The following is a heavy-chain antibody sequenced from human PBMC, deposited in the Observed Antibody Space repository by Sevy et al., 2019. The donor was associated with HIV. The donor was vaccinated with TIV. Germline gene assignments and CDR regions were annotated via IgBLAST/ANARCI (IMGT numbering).Heavy chain of an antibody. CDR3: ARDGARGRYCSSTSCSKPDQTIYYYYYGMDV. V-gene: IGHV3-15*01. CDR1: GFTFSNAW. Sequence: GGSLRLSCAASGFTFSNAWMSWVRQAPGKGLEWVGRIKSKTDGGTTDYAAPVKGRFTISRDNAKNSLYLQMNSLRAEDTAVYYCARDGARGRYCSSTSCSKPDQTIYYYYYGMDVWGQGTTVTVSS. J-gene: IGHJ6*02. CDR2: IKSKTDGGTT. D-gene: IGHD2-2*01.